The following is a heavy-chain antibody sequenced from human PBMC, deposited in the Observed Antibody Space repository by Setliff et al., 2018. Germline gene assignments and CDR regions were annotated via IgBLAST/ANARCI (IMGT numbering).Heavy chain of an antibody. J-gene: IGHJ4*02. CDR1: GFNFGNYA. V-gene: IGHV3-23*01. Sequence: GGSLRLSCAASGFNFGNYAMTWVRQAPGKGLHWVSSISGSGGFIYAADTAKGRFTISRDNSKNTVFLQMNSLRVEDTGIYYCAKRALTSTMVASGGDFDYCAQGTLVTVSS. D-gene: IGHD3-10*01. CDR3: AKRALTSTMVASGGDFDY. CDR2: ISGSGGFI.